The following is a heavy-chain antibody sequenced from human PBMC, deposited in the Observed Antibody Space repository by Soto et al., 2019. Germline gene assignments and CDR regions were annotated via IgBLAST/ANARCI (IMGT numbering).Heavy chain of an antibody. D-gene: IGHD6-13*01. J-gene: IGHJ6*02. Sequence: QVQLVQSGAEVKKPGASVKVSCKASGYTFTSYVISWVRQAPGQGREWMGWISAYNGNTNYAQKLQGRVTMTTDTSTSTAYMELRSLRSDDTAVYYCASYREQLVSYGMDVWGQGTTVTVSS. CDR2: ISAYNGNT. V-gene: IGHV1-18*01. CDR3: ASYREQLVSYGMDV. CDR1: GYTFTSYV.